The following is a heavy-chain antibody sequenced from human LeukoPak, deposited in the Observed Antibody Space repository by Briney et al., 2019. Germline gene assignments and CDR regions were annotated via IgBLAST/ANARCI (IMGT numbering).Heavy chain of an antibody. D-gene: IGHD3-3*01. V-gene: IGHV3-30*02. J-gene: IGHJ6*04. Sequence: PGGSLRLSCAASGFTFSSYGMHWVRQAPGKGLEWVAFIRYDGSNKYYADSVKGRFTISRDNSKNTLYLQMNSLRAEDTAVYYCAKAYYDFWSGCLDVWGKGTTVTVSS. CDR1: GFTFSSYG. CDR2: IRYDGSNK. CDR3: AKAYYDFWSGCLDV.